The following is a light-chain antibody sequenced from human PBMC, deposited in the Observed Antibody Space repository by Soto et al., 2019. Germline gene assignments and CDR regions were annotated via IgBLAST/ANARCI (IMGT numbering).Light chain of an antibody. CDR2: AAS. CDR1: QTMSTY. V-gene: IGKV1-39*01. CDR3: QQSHGIPYT. J-gene: IGKJ2*01. Sequence: DIQMTQSPSSLSASVGDRVTITCRASQTMSTYLNWYQQKPGKAPKLLIYAASTLQSGVPSRFSGSGSGTDLTLTINSLQPEDFATYYCQQSHGIPYTFGQGTKLEIK.